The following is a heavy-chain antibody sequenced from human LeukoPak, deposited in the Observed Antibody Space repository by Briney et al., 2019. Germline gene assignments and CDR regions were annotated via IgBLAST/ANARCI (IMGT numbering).Heavy chain of an antibody. J-gene: IGHJ4*02. D-gene: IGHD4-17*01. CDR3: TRSDDYGDYLVDY. Sequence: EGSLRLSCAASGFTFSSYSMNWVRQAPGKGLEWVSYISSSSSTIYYADSVKGRFTTSRDNAKNSLYLQMTSLRAEDTAVYYCTRSDDYGDYLVDYWGQGTLVTVSS. V-gene: IGHV3-48*04. CDR2: ISSSSSTI. CDR1: GFTFSSYS.